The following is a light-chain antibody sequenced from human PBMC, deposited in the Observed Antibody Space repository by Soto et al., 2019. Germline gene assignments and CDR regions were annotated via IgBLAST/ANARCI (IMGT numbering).Light chain of an antibody. V-gene: IGLV2-14*01. Sequence: QSALTQPASVSVSPGQSITISCTGTSSDVGHYNYVSWYQQHPGKAPKLMIYDVSNRPSGVSNRFSGSKSGNTASLTISGLQAEDEADYYCASYSSRSPVVIGGGTKLTVL. CDR1: SSDVGHYNY. CDR3: ASYSSRSPVV. J-gene: IGLJ2*01. CDR2: DVS.